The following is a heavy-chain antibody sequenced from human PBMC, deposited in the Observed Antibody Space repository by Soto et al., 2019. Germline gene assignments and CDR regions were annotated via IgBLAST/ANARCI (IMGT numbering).Heavy chain of an antibody. Sequence: SVKVSCKASGFTFTSSAVQWVRQARGQRLEWIGWIVVGSGNTNYAQKFQERVTITRDMSTSTAYMELSSLRSEDTAVYYCAAVPYYDFWSGYYVHFDYWGQGTLVTVSS. CDR1: GFTFTSSA. CDR3: AAVPYYDFWSGYYVHFDY. V-gene: IGHV1-58*01. D-gene: IGHD3-3*01. CDR2: IVVGSGNT. J-gene: IGHJ4*02.